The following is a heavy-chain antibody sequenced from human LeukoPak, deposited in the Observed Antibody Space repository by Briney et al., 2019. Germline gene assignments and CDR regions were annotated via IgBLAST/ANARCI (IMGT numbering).Heavy chain of an antibody. V-gene: IGHV3-7*01. CDR3: ARDIPSGSYTPDY. J-gene: IGHJ4*02. Sequence: PGGSLRLSCVASGFTFSVYWMRWVRQSTGVGLEWVDNIETDGDEKDYVDSVEGRFTISRDNARNSLYLQMNSLRVEDTAVYYCARDIPSGSYTPDYWGRGTLVTVSS. CDR2: IETDGDEK. CDR1: GFTFSVYW. D-gene: IGHD5-12*01.